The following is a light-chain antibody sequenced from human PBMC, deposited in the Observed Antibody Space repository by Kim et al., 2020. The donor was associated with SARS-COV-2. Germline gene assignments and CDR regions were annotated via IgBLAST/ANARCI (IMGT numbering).Light chain of an antibody. CDR3: QQYYSFPQA. Sequence: AIRMTQSPSSFSASTGDRVTITCRASQDISSSLAWYQQKVGKAPKLLIFGASTLSDGVPPRFSGSGSGTDFTLTINFLQSEDFATYFCQQYYSFPQAFGQGTKVDIK. CDR1: QDISSS. J-gene: IGKJ1*01. CDR2: GAS. V-gene: IGKV1-8*01.